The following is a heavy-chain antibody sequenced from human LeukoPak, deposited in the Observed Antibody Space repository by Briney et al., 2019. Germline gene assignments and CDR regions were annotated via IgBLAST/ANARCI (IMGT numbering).Heavy chain of an antibody. D-gene: IGHD5-18*01. J-gene: IGHJ4*02. V-gene: IGHV4-59*01. CDR3: ARRRGYSYDY. CDR1: GGSISSYY. CDR2: IYYSGST. Sequence: PSETLSLTCTVSGGSISSYYWSWIRQPPGKGLEWIEYIYYSGSTTYNPSLKSRVTILVDTSKNQFSLKLSSVTAADTAVYYCARRRGYSYDYWGQGTLVTVSS.